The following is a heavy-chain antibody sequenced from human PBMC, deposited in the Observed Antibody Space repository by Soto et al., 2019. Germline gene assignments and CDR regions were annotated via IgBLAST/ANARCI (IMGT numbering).Heavy chain of an antibody. V-gene: IGHV3-21*01. CDR3: ARDRAPFCGGDCGLVDV. D-gene: IGHD2-21*02. Sequence: PGGSLRLSCAASGFNFNNFGMYWFRQAPGKGLEWVSSIRTSSSYIYYAESVKGRSTISRDNAKKSLYLEMNRLGVEDTAVYYCARDRAPFCGGDCGLVDVWGQGTSVTVSS. J-gene: IGHJ6*02. CDR2: IRTSSSYI. CDR1: GFNFNNFG.